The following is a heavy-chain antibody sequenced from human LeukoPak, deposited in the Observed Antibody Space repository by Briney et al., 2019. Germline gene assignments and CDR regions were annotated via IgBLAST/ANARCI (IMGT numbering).Heavy chain of an antibody. J-gene: IGHJ3*02. V-gene: IGHV4-39*01. D-gene: IGHD5-24*01. CDR3: ARLYVRRDGYNYHDAFDI. CDR1: GGSISSSSYY. CDR2: IYSSGST. Sequence: PSETLSLTCTVSGGSISSSSYYWGWIRQPPGKGLDWIGSIYSSGSTYYNPSLKSRVTISVDTSKNQFSLKLSSVTAADTAVYYCARLYVRRDGYNYHDAFDIWGQGTMVTVSS.